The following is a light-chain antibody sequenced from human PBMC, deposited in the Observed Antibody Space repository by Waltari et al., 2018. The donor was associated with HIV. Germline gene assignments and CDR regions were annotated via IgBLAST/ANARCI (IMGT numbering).Light chain of an antibody. CDR1: NIGSER. CDR3: QVWHRSSDHWV. V-gene: IGLV3-21*02. J-gene: IGLJ3*02. Sequence: SYVLTQPPSVSMAPGQTANINCGGNNIGSERVHWYKQKPGQAPVVVVYDDSDRPSGIPERFSGSNSGDTATLTISRVEAGDEADYYCQVWHRSSDHWVFGGGTKLTVL. CDR2: DDS.